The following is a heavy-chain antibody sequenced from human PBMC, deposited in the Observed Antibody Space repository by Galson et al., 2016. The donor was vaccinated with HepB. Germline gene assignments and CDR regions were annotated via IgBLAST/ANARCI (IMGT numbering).Heavy chain of an antibody. J-gene: IGHJ5*02. CDR2: ISYNGRDT. CDR3: TKGRFYRKDLVVAWFDP. CDR1: GFTFTNYD. V-gene: IGHV3-30*18. Sequence: SLRLSCAASGFTFTNYDMHWVRQAPGKGLEWLSFISYNGRDTYFADSVEGRFTISRDNPRNTLYLQMNSLRPEDSAVYYCTKGRFYRKDLVVAWFDPWGQGTLVTVSS. D-gene: IGHD3-3*01.